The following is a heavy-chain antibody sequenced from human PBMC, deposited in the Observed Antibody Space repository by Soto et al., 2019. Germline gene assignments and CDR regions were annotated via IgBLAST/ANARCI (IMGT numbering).Heavy chain of an antibody. V-gene: IGHV4-30-4*02. CDR3: ASYDFWSGGNDY. CDR2: IYYTGKT. J-gene: IGHJ4*02. Sequence: PSETLSLTCTVSGDSISRADYHWSWIRQPPGKGLEWIGNIYYTGKTNYNPALESRLILSIDTSKNQFSLKVNSVTAADTAVYYCASYDFWSGGNDYWGQGTLVTVSS. CDR1: GDSISRADYH. D-gene: IGHD3-3*01.